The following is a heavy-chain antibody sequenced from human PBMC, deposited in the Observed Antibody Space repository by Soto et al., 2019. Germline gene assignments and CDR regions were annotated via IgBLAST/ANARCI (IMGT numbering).Heavy chain of an antibody. D-gene: IGHD3-22*01. CDR1: GGSISSGGYY. J-gene: IGHJ4*02. V-gene: IGHV4-31*03. CDR2: IYYSEST. CDR3: ATLDYYDSSGSYYFDY. Sequence: PSETLSLTCTVSGGSISSGGYYWSWIRQHPGKGLEWIGYIYYSESTYYNPSLKSRVTISVDTSKNQLSLKLSSVTAADTAVYYCATLDYYDSSGSYYFDYWGQGTLVTVSS.